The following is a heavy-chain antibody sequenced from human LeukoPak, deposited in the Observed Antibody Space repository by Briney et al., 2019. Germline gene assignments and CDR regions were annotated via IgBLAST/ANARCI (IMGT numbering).Heavy chain of an antibody. CDR2: IYHSGST. J-gene: IGHJ6*03. Sequence: SETLSLTCTVSHYSISSTYYWGWIRQPPGKGLEWIASIYHSGSTHYNPSLKSRVTISIDTPKNQFSLKMNSVTAADTAVYYCARGIAAQYYYYYYMDVWGKGTTVTVSS. CDR1: HYSISSTYY. CDR3: ARGIAAQYYYYYYMDV. V-gene: IGHV4-38-2*02. D-gene: IGHD6-13*01.